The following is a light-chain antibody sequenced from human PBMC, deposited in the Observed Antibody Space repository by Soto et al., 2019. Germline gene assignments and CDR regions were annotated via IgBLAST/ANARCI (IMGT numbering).Light chain of an antibody. V-gene: IGKV1-5*03. CDR2: KAS. J-gene: IGKJ1*01. CDR3: QQYNSYSGT. Sequence: DIQMTQSPSTLSASVGDTVTITCRASQSISSWLAWYQQKPGKAPKLLIYKASTLEGGVPSRFSGSGSGTEFTLTISSLQPDDFATYYCQQYNSYSGTFGQGTKV. CDR1: QSISSW.